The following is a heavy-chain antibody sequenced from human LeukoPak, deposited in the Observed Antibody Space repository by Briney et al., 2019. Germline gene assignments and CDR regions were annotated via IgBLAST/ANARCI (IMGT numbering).Heavy chain of an antibody. Sequence: GGSLRLSCAASGFTFSSYAMHWVRQAPGKGLEWVAVISYDGSNKYYADSVKGRFTISRDNSKNTLYLRMNSLRAEDTAVYYCATINDYWGQGTLVTVSS. CDR1: GFTFSSYA. J-gene: IGHJ4*02. D-gene: IGHD3-9*01. CDR2: ISYDGSNK. CDR3: ATINDY. V-gene: IGHV3-30*04.